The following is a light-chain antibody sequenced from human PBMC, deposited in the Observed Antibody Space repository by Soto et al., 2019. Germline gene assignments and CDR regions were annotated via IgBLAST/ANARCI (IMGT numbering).Light chain of an antibody. Sequence: DVVMTQSPLSLPVTLGQPASISCRSTQALVYSDGDTYLNWFQQRPGQSPRRLIYQVSKLDSGGPDRFSGRGSGTDFTLKLSRVEPDDVGLYYRMQGTHLTWTLGQGTKVEIK. V-gene: IGKV2-30*01. J-gene: IGKJ1*01. CDR2: QVS. CDR3: MQGTHLTWT. CDR1: QALVYSDGDTY.